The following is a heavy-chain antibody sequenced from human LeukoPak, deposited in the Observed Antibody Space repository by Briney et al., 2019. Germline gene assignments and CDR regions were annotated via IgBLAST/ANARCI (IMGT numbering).Heavy chain of an antibody. CDR2: IYHSGST. V-gene: IGHV4-38-2*02. D-gene: IGHD1-20*01. CDR1: GYSISSGYY. J-gene: IGHJ5*02. CDR3: ARNNWNGAGWFDP. Sequence: PSETLSLTCTVSGYSISSGYYWGWIRQPPGKGLEWIGSIYHSGSTYYNPSLKSRVTISVDTSKNQFSLKLSSVTAADTAVYYCARNNWNGAGWFDPWGQGTLVTVSS.